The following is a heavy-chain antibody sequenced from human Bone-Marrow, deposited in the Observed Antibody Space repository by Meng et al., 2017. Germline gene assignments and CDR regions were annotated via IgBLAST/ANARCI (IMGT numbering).Heavy chain of an antibody. CDR3: ARGGCSSTSCYGEFDY. Sequence: GESLKISCAAPGFIFSNYWMQWVRQAPGKGLGWVSRINGDGRSTSYADSVKGRFTISRDNAKNTVYLHMNSLRAEDTCVYYCARGGCSSTSCYGEFDYWGQGTLVTVSS. J-gene: IGHJ4*02. D-gene: IGHD2-2*01. CDR2: INGDGRST. V-gene: IGHV3-74*01. CDR1: GFIFSNYW.